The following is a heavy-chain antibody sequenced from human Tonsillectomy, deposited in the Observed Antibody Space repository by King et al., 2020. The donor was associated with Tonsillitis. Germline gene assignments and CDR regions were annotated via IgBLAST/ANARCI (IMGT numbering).Heavy chain of an antibody. J-gene: IGHJ6*03. Sequence: VQLVETGGGLIQPGGSLRLSCAASGFTVSGNYMSWVRQAPGKGLDWVSVIYSGGSTYYADSVKARFTISRENSKNTLYLQMNSLRAEDTAVYYCARVEGGYDFWSGYHPGYMDVWGKGTTVTVFS. D-gene: IGHD3-3*01. CDR3: ARVEGGYDFWSGYHPGYMDV. CDR1: GFTVSGNY. CDR2: IYSGGST. V-gene: IGHV3-53*02.